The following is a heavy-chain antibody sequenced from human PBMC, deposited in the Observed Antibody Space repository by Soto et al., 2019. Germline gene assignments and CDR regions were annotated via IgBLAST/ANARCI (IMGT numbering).Heavy chain of an antibody. CDR1: GYTFSMSG. J-gene: IGHJ6*02. CDR2: ISGYNGKT. CDR3: AREGPRPYYYSGMDV. Sequence: QVQLVQSGAEVKKPGASVKVSCKSSGYTFSMSGISWVRQAPGQGLEWMGWISGYNGKTNYEQKFQDRVTMTTDTSTNMAYMELRRLRSDDTAVYYCAREGPRPYYYSGMDVWGQGTTVTVSS. V-gene: IGHV1-18*01.